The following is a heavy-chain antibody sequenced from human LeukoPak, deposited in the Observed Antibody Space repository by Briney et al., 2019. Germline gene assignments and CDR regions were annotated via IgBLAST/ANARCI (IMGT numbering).Heavy chain of an antibody. CDR3: ARDGRVVPAAHDAFDI. Sequence: ASVKVSCKASGYTFTSYGISWVRQAPGQGLEWMGWISAYNGNTNYAQKLQGRVTMTTDTSTSTAYMELRSLRSDDTAVYYCARDGRVVPAAHDAFDIWGQGTMVTVSS. CDR2: ISAYNGNT. D-gene: IGHD2-2*01. J-gene: IGHJ3*02. CDR1: GYTFTSYG. V-gene: IGHV1-18*01.